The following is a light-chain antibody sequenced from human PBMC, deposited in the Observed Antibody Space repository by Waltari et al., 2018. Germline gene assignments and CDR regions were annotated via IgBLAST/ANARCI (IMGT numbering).Light chain of an antibody. CDR1: QSISTY. CDR3: QQSSSTPPT. CDR2: AAS. Sequence: DIQMIQSPSSLSASVGDRVTITCRASQSISTYLHWYQHIPGKAPNLLIYAASTLQGGVPSRFSGSGSGTDFTLTISSLQPEDFATYYCQQSSSTPPTFAQGTKVEVK. V-gene: IGKV1-39*01. J-gene: IGKJ1*01.